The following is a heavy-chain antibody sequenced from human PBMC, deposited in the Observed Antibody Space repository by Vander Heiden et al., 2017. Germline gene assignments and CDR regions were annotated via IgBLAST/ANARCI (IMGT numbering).Heavy chain of an antibody. J-gene: IGHJ1*01. CDR1: GYTFTSYD. V-gene: IGHV1-8*01. CDR2: MNPNSGNT. CDR3: ARRYCSGGSCYSGYFQH. D-gene: IGHD2-15*01. Sequence: QVQLVQSGAEVKKPGASVKVSCKASGYTFTSYDINWVRQATGQGLEWMGWMNPNSGNTGYAQKFQGRVTMTRNTSISTAYMELSSLRSEDTAVYYCARRYCSGGSCYSGYFQHWGQGTLVTLSS.